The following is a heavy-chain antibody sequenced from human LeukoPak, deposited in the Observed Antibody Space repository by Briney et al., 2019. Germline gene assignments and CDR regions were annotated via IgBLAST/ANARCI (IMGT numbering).Heavy chain of an antibody. Sequence: GGSLRLSCAASGFTFSSYAMSWVRQAPGKGLEWVSAISGSGGSTYYADSVKGRFTISRDNSKSTLYLQMNSLRAEDTAVYYCAKASITIFGVVISYYYYYMDVWGKGTTVTVSS. CDR3: AKASITIFGVVISYYYYYMDV. CDR2: ISGSGGST. CDR1: GFTFSSYA. J-gene: IGHJ6*03. V-gene: IGHV3-23*01. D-gene: IGHD3-3*01.